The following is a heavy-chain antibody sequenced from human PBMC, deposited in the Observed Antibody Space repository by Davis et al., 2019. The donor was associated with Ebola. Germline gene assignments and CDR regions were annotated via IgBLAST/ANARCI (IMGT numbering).Heavy chain of an antibody. D-gene: IGHD3-10*01. Sequence: ASVKVSCKASGYTFTSYYIYWVRQAPGQGLEWMGIINPRGGSTRYAQKFQGRVTITTDTSASTTYMELSSLRSEDTAVYFCASHYYGTSGHLDYWGQGSQVTVSS. CDR3: ASHYYGTSGHLDY. CDR2: INPRGGST. J-gene: IGHJ4*02. CDR1: GYTFTSYY. V-gene: IGHV1-46*01.